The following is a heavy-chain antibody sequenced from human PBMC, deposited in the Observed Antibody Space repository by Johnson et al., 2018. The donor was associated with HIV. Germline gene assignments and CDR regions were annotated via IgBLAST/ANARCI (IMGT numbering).Heavy chain of an antibody. J-gene: IGHJ3*02. Sequence: QMQLVESGGGVVQPGRSLRLSCAASGFTFSSYAMHWVRQAPGKGLEWVAVISYDGSNKYYADSVKGRFTISRDNSKNTLYLQMNSLRAEDTAVYYCTTDPLSYYDSNGYYYPLDAFDIWGQGTMVTVSS. CDR2: ISYDGSNK. V-gene: IGHV3-30-3*01. D-gene: IGHD3-22*01. CDR3: TTDPLSYYDSNGYYYPLDAFDI. CDR1: GFTFSSYA.